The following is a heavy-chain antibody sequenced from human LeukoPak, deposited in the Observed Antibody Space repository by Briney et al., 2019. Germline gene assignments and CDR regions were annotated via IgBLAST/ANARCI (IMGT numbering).Heavy chain of an antibody. CDR3: ARGSVTTDWFDP. CDR1: GGSFSGYY. D-gene: IGHD4-17*01. V-gene: IGHV4-34*01. Sequence: SETLSLTCAVYGGSFSGYYWSWIRQPPVKGLEWIGEINHSGSTNYNPSLKSRVTISVDTSKNQFSLKLSSVTAADTAVYYCARGSVTTDWFDPWGQGTLVTVSS. CDR2: INHSGST. J-gene: IGHJ5*02.